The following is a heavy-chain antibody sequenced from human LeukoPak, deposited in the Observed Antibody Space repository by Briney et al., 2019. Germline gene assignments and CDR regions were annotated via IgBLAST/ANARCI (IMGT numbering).Heavy chain of an antibody. V-gene: IGHV3-23*01. D-gene: IGHD6-19*01. J-gene: IGHJ4*02. CDR1: GFTVSSNY. CDR2: ISSSGGTT. CDR3: AKAGIAVPATPEY. Sequence: GGSLRLSCAASGFTVSSNYMSWVRQAPGKGLEWVSVISSSGGTTYYSDSVKGRFIISRDNSKNTLYLQMNSLRAEDTAVYYCAKAGIAVPATPEYCGQGTQVTVSS.